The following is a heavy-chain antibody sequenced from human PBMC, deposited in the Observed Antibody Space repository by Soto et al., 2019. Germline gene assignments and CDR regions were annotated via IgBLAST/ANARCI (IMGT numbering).Heavy chain of an antibody. Sequence: PSETLSLTCTVSVGSISSYYWSWIRQPPGKGLEWIGSIYYSGSTNYNPSLKSRVTISVDTSKNQFSLKLSSVTAADTAVYYCAREDPVAVSFDIWGQGTMVTVSS. CDR3: AREDPVAVSFDI. D-gene: IGHD6-19*01. CDR1: VGSISSYY. V-gene: IGHV4-59*01. CDR2: IYYSGST. J-gene: IGHJ3*02.